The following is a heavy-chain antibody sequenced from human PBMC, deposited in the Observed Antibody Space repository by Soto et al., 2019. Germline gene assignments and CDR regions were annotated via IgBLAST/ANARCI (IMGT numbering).Heavy chain of an antibody. J-gene: IGHJ5*02. CDR1: GGTFSSYT. D-gene: IGHD3-3*01. V-gene: IGHV1-69*08. Sequence: GASVKVSCKASGGTFSSYTICWVRQAPGQGLEWMGRIIPILGNTNYAQKFQGRVTMTRNTSISTAYMELSSLRSEDTAVYYCARGGALRFLEWLFWFDPWGQGTLVTVSS. CDR2: IIPILGNT. CDR3: ARGGALRFLEWLFWFDP.